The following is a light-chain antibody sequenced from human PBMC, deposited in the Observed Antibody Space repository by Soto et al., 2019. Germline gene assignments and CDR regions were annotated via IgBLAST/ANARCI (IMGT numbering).Light chain of an antibody. V-gene: IGKV3-20*01. Sequence: ELVLTQSPGTLALSPGERATVSCRASQIVRSRYLAWYQQKPGQAPRVLIYGASSRASGIPDRFSGSGSETDFTLTISRLEPEDFALYYCQQYAGSPITFGQGTRLEIK. CDR2: GAS. J-gene: IGKJ5*01. CDR1: QIVRSRY. CDR3: QQYAGSPIT.